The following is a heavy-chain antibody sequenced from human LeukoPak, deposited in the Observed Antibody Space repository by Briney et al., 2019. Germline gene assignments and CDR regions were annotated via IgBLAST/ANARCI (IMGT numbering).Heavy chain of an antibody. V-gene: IGHV1-69*04. CDR3: AQGRGGNPFDY. CDR2: IIPILGIA. D-gene: IGHD1-14*01. Sequence: GASVKVSCKASGGTFSSYAISWVRQAPGQGLEWMGRIIPILGIANYAQKFQGRVTITADKSTSTAYMELSSLRSEDTAVYYCAQGRGGNPFDYWGQGTLVTVSS. J-gene: IGHJ4*02. CDR1: GGTFSSYA.